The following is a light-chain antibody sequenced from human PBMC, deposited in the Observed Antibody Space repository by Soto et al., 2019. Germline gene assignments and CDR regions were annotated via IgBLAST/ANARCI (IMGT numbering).Light chain of an antibody. CDR2: AAS. V-gene: IGKV1-39*01. J-gene: IGKJ2*01. Sequence: DIRMTQSPSSLSASVGDRVTITRRASQSISSYLNWYQQKPGKAPKLLIYAASSLQSGVPSRFSGSGSGTDFTLTISSLQPEDFATYYCQQSYSTPQTFGQGTKLEIK. CDR1: QSISSY. CDR3: QQSYSTPQT.